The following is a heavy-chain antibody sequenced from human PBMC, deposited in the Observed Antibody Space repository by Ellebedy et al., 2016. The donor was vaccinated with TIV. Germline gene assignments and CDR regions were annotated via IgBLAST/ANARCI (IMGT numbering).Heavy chain of an antibody. CDR3: ARTSGKSGEPMMDFDL. D-gene: IGHD3-3*01. CDR1: GFSLSTSGMC. V-gene: IGHV2-70*01. J-gene: IGHJ2*01. Sequence: SGPTLVXPTQTLTLTCTFSGFSLSTSGMCVSWIRQPPGKALEWLAHIDWVDDKYYSTSLRTRLTISKGTSRDQVVLTMTNMDPVDTATYYCARTSGKSGEPMMDFDLWGRGTLVTVSS. CDR2: IDWVDDK.